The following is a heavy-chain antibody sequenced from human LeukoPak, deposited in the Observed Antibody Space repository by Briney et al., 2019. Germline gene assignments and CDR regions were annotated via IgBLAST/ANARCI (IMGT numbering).Heavy chain of an antibody. CDR1: GFTFSSYS. CDR3: ARDTAMVTGYFDY. Sequence: GGSLRLSCAASGFTFSSYSMNWVRQAPGKGLEWVADISYEGSNKFYADSVKGRYTISRDNSKNTLYLQMNSLRAEDTAVYYCARDTAMVTGYFDYWGQGTLVTVSS. CDR2: ISYEGSNK. J-gene: IGHJ4*02. V-gene: IGHV3-30*03. D-gene: IGHD5-18*01.